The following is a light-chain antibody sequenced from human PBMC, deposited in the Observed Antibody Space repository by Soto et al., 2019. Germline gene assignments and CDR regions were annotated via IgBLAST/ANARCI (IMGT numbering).Light chain of an antibody. V-gene: IGLV1-40*01. CDR1: SSNIGARYD. Sequence: QSVLTQPPSVSGAPGQRVAISCTGSSSNIGARYDVHWYQQLPGTAPKLLIYDNNNRPSGVPDRFSGSQSGTSASLAISGLQAEDEADYYCQSFDSNLRGGVFGGGTPLTVL. CDR2: DNN. J-gene: IGLJ3*02. CDR3: QSFDSNLRGGV.